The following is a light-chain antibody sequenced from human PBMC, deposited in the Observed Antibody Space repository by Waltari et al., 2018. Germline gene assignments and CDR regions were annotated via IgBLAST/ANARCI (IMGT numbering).Light chain of an antibody. CDR3: QVWDANNDPGV. CDR2: YDS. V-gene: IGLV3-21*04. J-gene: IGLJ1*01. CDR1: NIGTKS. Sequence: SYVLTQPPPVSVAPGEAARITGRGNNIGTKSRHWYQQKPCQAPVLVISYDSDRRPATPERISGSNSGNTATLTLIRVEAGDEAEYFCQVWDANNDPGVFGTGTEVTVL.